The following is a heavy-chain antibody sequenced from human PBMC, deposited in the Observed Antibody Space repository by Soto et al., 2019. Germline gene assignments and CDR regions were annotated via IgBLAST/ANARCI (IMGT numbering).Heavy chain of an antibody. Sequence: QVQLVQSGAEEKKPGASVKVSCKASGYTFTSHAMHWVRQAPGQRLEWMGWINAGNGNTKYSQKFQGRVTITTDTAXSTAYMELSSLRSEDTAVYYCARDGIAAAGTSWFDPWGQGTLVTVSS. CDR3: ARDGIAAAGTSWFDP. J-gene: IGHJ5*02. CDR2: INAGNGNT. CDR1: GYTFTSHA. V-gene: IGHV1-3*05. D-gene: IGHD6-13*01.